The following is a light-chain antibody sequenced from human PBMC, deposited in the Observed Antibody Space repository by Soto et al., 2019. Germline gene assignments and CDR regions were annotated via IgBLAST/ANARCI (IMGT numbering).Light chain of an antibody. CDR1: SSDIGSYNL. CDR2: EGS. J-gene: IGLJ1*01. V-gene: IGLV2-23*01. Sequence: QSALTQPASVSGSPGQSITISCTGSSSDIGSYNLVSWYQQRPGKAPKLLIFEGSKRPSGISDRFSGSKSGNTASLTISGLRAEDESDYYCCSYTGGRTHYVFGPGTKLTVL. CDR3: CSYTGGRTHYV.